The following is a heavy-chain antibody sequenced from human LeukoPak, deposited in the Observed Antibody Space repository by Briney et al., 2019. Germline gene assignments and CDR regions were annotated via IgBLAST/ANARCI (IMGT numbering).Heavy chain of an antibody. CDR1: GGSFSGYY. D-gene: IGHD4-17*01. CDR3: AGRIFGDYLSH. CDR2: INHSGST. Sequence: SETLSLTCAVYGGSFSGYYWSWIRQPPGKGLEWIGEINHSGSTNYNPSLKSRVTISVDTSKNQFSLILRSVTAADTAMYFCAGRIFGDYLSHWGQGTLVTVSS. V-gene: IGHV4-34*01. J-gene: IGHJ4*02.